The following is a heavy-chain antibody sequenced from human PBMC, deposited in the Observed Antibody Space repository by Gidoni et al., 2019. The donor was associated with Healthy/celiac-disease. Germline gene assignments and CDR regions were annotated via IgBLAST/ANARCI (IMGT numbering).Heavy chain of an antibody. J-gene: IGHJ3*02. Sequence: QLQLQESGPGLVKPSETLSLTCTVSGGSISSSSYYWGWIRQPPGKGLEWIGSIYYSGSTYYNPSLKSRVTISVDTSKNQFSLKLSAVTAADTAVYYCARGGDGRIAAADRAFDIWGQGTMVTVSS. CDR2: IYYSGST. V-gene: IGHV4-39*01. D-gene: IGHD6-13*01. CDR1: GGSISSSSYY. CDR3: ARGGDGRIAAADRAFDI.